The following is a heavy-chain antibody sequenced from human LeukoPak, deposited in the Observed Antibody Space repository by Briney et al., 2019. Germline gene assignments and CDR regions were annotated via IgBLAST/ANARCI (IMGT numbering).Heavy chain of an antibody. J-gene: IGHJ4*02. V-gene: IGHV4-59*01. CDR3: ARVIANPRRSFLFGAYYFDY. CDR1: GGSISSYY. D-gene: IGHD3-16*01. Sequence: SETLSLTCTVSGGSISSYYWSWIRQPPGKGLEWIGYIYYSGSTNYNPSLKSRVTISVDTSKNQFSLKLSSVTAADTAVYYCARVIANPRRSFLFGAYYFDYWGQGTLVTVSS. CDR2: IYYSGST.